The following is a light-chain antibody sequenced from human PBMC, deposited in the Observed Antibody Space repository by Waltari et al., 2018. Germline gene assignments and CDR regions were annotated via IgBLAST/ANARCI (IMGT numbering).Light chain of an antibody. V-gene: IGKV1-9*01. CDR2: DAS. CDR3: QQYNSYSWT. CDR1: QGISSY. J-gene: IGKJ1*01. Sequence: DIQLTQSPSFLSASVGDRVTITCRASQGISSYLAWYQQKPGKAPKLLIYDASTLQSGVPTRFSGCGSGTEFTLTISSLQPEDFATYYCQQYNSYSWTFGQGTKVEIK.